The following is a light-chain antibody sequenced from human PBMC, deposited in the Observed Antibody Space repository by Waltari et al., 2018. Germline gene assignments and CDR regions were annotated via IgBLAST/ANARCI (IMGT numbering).Light chain of an antibody. V-gene: IGLV2-11*01. CDR3: CSYAGSYTWV. CDR2: YVT. CDR1: TNALGRYNY. Sequence: SALTQPRSVSGSPGQSVTISCTGTTNALGRYNYVVWYQQHPGKAPNLIILYVTKRPSGVHDRLSGSKSGNTASLTISGLRAEDEAEYYCCSYAGSYTWVFGGGTKLTVV. J-gene: IGLJ3*02.